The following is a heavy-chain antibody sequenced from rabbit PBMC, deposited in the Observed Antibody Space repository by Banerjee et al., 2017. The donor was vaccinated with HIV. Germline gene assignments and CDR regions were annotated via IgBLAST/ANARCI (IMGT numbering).Heavy chain of an antibody. CDR2: IYAGNSVGT. J-gene: IGHJ4*01. V-gene: IGHV1S40*01. CDR3: ARDLPISGGYAAYGYTFKL. D-gene: IGHD1-1*01. Sequence: RQAPGKGLEWIACIYAGNSVGTYYASWAKGRFTISKTSSTTVTLQMTSLTAADTATYFCARDLPISGGYAAYGYTFKLWGPGTLVTVS.